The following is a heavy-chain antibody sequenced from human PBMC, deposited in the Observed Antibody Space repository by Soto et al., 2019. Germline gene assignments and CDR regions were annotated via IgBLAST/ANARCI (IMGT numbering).Heavy chain of an antibody. V-gene: IGHV1-8*01. D-gene: IGHD2-2*01. Sequence: QVQLVQSGAEVKKPGASVKVSCKASGYTFTSYDINWVRQATGQGLEWMGWMNPNSGNTGYAQKFQGRVTMTRNTYISTAYMELSSLRSEDTAVYYCARGPSGCSSTSCYGGGAYYYYMDVWGKGTTVTVSS. CDR1: GYTFTSYD. J-gene: IGHJ6*03. CDR2: MNPNSGNT. CDR3: ARGPSGCSSTSCYGGGAYYYYMDV.